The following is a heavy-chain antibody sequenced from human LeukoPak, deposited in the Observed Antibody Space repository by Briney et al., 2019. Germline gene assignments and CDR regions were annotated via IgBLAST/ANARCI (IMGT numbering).Heavy chain of an antibody. CDR3: ARDDTMVRGVHN. Sequence: SVKLSCKASGCTFSSYAISWVRQAPGQGLEWMGGIIPIFGTANYAQKFQGRVTITADGSTSTAYMELSSLRSEDTAVYYCARDDTMVRGVHNWGQGTLVTVSS. CDR2: IIPIFGTA. CDR1: GCTFSSYA. J-gene: IGHJ4*02. V-gene: IGHV1-69*01. D-gene: IGHD3-10*01.